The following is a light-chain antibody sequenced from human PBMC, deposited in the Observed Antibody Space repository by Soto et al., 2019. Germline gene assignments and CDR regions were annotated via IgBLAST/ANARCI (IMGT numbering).Light chain of an antibody. CDR1: QSVRTY. CDR2: DAS. J-gene: IGKJ4*01. Sequence: EIVLTQSPATLSLSPGERATLSCRASQSVRTYLAWYQQKPGQAPRLLIYDASNRATGIPARFSGSGSGTXXXXXXXXXXXEDFAXYYXQHRNNWPLTFGGGTKVEIK. CDR3: QHRNNWPLT. V-gene: IGKV3-11*01.